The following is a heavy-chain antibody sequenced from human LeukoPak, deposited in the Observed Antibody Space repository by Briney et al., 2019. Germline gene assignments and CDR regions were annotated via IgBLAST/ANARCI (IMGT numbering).Heavy chain of an antibody. Sequence: GGSLRLSCAASGFTFSSYAMSWVRQAPXXXLEWVSAISGSGGSTYYADSVKGRFTISRDNSKNTLYLQMNSLRAEDTAVYYCAKFLGYSYGGFDYWGQGTLVTVSS. CDR1: GFTFSSYA. D-gene: IGHD5-18*01. CDR2: ISGSGGST. CDR3: AKFLGYSYGGFDY. J-gene: IGHJ4*02. V-gene: IGHV3-23*01.